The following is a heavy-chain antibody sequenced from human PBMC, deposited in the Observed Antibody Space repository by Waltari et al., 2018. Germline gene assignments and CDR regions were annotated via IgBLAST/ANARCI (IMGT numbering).Heavy chain of an antibody. D-gene: IGHD5-12*01. CDR1: GLRFGDYW. Sequence: EVHLAESGGGVVQPGGSLRLSCTGSGLRFGDYWMHWVRQAPGKGRGWVSRVNVDWGYMSYGDSVKGRFTSSRDNAKNTVFLQLNSLRADDTAVYFCARKAGSGYPYGPFYYDNWGQGTLVTVSS. CDR2: VNVDWGYM. CDR3: ARKAGSGYPYGPFYYDN. J-gene: IGHJ4*02. V-gene: IGHV3-74*01.